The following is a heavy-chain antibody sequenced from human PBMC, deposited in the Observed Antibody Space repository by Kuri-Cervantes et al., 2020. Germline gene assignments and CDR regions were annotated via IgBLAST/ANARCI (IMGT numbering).Heavy chain of an antibody. CDR2: INPNNGGT. CDR3: ARGSFISSSRTEANDY. Sequence: ASVKVSCKASGYTFTSYDINWVRQAPGQGLEWMGWINPNNGGTKYAQKFQGRVTLTRDTSISTAYMELSGLTSDDTAVYYCARGSFISSSRTEANDYWGRGTLVTVSS. D-gene: IGHD6-6*01. CDR1: GYTFTSYD. V-gene: IGHV1-2*02. J-gene: IGHJ4*02.